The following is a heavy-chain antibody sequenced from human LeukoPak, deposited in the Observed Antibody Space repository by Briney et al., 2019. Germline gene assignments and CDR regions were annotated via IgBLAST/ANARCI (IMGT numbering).Heavy chain of an antibody. Sequence: GGSLRLSRAASGFTFSSYAVSWVRQAPGKGLEWVSAISASGYSTHYADSVKGRFTISRDNSKNTLYLQMNSLRAEDTAVYYCAKERASYGVPGLFDYWGQGTLVTVSS. CDR2: ISASGYST. CDR3: AKERASYGVPGLFDY. D-gene: IGHD5-18*01. CDR1: GFTFSSYA. V-gene: IGHV3-23*01. J-gene: IGHJ4*02.